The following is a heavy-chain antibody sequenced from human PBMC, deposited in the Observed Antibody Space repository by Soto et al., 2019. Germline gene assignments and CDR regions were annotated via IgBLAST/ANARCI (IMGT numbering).Heavy chain of an antibody. V-gene: IGHV4-39*01. Sequence: SETLSLTCSVSDDSISSSSYYWGWIRQPPGKGLEWIGSIYYSGRTYYTPSLKSRVTISIDTSKKQFSLQLSSVTAADTAVYYCARCSHNSSYGGWVRHWGQGTVVTVFS. CDR1: DDSISSSSYY. J-gene: IGHJ4*02. CDR2: IYYSGRT. CDR3: ARCSHNSSYGGWVRH. D-gene: IGHD4-17*01.